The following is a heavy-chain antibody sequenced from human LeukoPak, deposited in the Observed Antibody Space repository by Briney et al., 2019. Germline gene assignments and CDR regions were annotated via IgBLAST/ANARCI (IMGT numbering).Heavy chain of an antibody. CDR2: VFPKTGAT. CDR3: VRDMGNWQENWFDP. CDR1: GYTFSDFY. Sequence: ASVKVSCKAYGYTFSDFYIHWVRQVPGQGLQWMGWVFPKTGATKSAQKFQDRITMTRDTAISTVYLELSSLRSDDTGVYYCVRDMGNWQENWFDPWGQGTRVIVSS. V-gene: IGHV1-2*02. J-gene: IGHJ5*02. D-gene: IGHD5-24*01.